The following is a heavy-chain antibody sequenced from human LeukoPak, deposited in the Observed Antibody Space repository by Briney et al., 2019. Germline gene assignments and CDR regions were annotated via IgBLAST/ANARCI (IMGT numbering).Heavy chain of an antibody. D-gene: IGHD4-17*01. V-gene: IGHV4-61*09. CDR3: ANSIDFDYGDYYFDY. CDR2: VHISGST. Sequence: SQTLSLTCTVSSGSISSRSYCWSWIRQPAGKGLEWIGHVHISGSTNYNPSLKSRVTISLDTSKNQFSLKLSSVTAADTAVYYCANSIDFDYGDYYFDYWGQGALVTISS. J-gene: IGHJ4*02. CDR1: SGSISSRSYC.